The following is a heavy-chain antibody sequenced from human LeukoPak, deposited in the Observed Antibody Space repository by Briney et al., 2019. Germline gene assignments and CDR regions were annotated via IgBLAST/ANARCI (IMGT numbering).Heavy chain of an antibody. CDR2: ISGSGGST. Sequence: GGSLRLSCGASGFTFSSYAMSWVRQAPGKGLEWVSAISGSGGSTYYADSVKGRFTLSRDNSKNTLYLQMNSLRAEDTAVYYCAKVEYYDSSGYYYYYYGMDVWGQGTTVTVYS. J-gene: IGHJ6*02. CDR3: AKVEYYDSSGYYYYYYGMDV. V-gene: IGHV3-23*01. D-gene: IGHD3-22*01. CDR1: GFTFSSYA.